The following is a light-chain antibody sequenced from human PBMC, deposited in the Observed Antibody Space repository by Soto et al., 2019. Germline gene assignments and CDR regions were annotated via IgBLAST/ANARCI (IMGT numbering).Light chain of an antibody. J-gene: IGKJ2*01. CDR3: HHYGSSPYT. Sequence: EIVLTQSPGTLSLSPGERATLSCRASQSLSGNYLAWYQQKPDQAPRLLIFGVSSRATGIPDRFSGSGSGTDFTLTINRLEPEDFAVYYCHHYGSSPYTFGLGTKLEIK. CDR2: GVS. CDR1: QSLSGNY. V-gene: IGKV3-20*01.